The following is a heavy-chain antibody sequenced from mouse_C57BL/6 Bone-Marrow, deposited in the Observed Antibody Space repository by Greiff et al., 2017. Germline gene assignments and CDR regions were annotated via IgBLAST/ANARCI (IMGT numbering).Heavy chain of an antibody. CDR1: GYTFTSYW. CDR2: INPSSGYT. V-gene: IGHV1-7*01. CDR3: ARNLFLPDF. Sequence: QVQLLQSGAELAKPGASVKLSCKASGYTFTSYWMHWVQQTPGQGLDWIGYINPSSGYTNYKQKFKDRATVTADKNYSTAYMQLSSLTYEDSAVSYCARNLFLPDFGGQGTTRSVST. J-gene: IGHJ2*01. D-gene: IGHD1-1*01.